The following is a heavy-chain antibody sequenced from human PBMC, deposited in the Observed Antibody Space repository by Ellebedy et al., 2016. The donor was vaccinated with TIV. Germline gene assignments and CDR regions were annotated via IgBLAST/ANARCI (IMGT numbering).Heavy chain of an antibody. J-gene: IGHJ6*02. Sequence: MPSETLSLTCTVSGGSISSSSYYWGWIRQPPGKGLEWIGSIYYSGSTYYNPSLKSRGTISVDTSKNQFSLKRSSVTAADTAVYYCARRPIDYYYGMDVWGQGTTVTVSS. CDR1: GGSISSSSYY. CDR2: IYYSGST. CDR3: ARRPIDYYYGMDV. V-gene: IGHV4-39*01.